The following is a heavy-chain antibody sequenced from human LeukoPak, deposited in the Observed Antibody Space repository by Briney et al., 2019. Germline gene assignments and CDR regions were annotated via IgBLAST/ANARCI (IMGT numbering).Heavy chain of an antibody. J-gene: IGHJ4*02. D-gene: IGHD2-15*01. Sequence: SSETLSLTCTVSGGSISSYYWSWIRQPPGKGLEWIGYIYYSGSTNYNPSLKSRVTISVDTSKNQFSLKLSSVTAADTAVYYCARDPRYCSGGSCYHSFDYWGQGTLVTVSS. V-gene: IGHV4-59*01. CDR2: IYYSGST. CDR3: ARDPRYCSGGSCYHSFDY. CDR1: GGSISSYY.